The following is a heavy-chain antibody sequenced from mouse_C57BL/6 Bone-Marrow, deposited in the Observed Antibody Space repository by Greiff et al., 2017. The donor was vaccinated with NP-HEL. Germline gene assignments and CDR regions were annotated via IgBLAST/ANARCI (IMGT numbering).Heavy chain of an antibody. J-gene: IGHJ1*03. CDR3: TRENDGSNYEGWYFDG. D-gene: IGHD1-1*01. CDR2: ISSGGDYI. Sequence: EVQLVESGEGLVKPGGSLKLSCAASGFTFSSYAMSWVRQTPEKRLEWVAYISSGGDYIYYADTVKGRFTISRDNARNTLYLQMSSLKSEDTAMYDCTRENDGSNYEGWYFDGGGTGTTVTVSS. CDR1: GFTFSSYA. V-gene: IGHV5-9-1*02.